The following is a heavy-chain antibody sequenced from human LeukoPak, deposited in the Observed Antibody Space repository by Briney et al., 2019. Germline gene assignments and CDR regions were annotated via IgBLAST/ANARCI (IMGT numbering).Heavy chain of an antibody. CDR2: TRNKRNSYTT. J-gene: IGHJ4*02. Sequence: PGGSLSLSCAASGFTFSDHYMDWVRRAPGKGLVWVGRTRNKRNSYTTEYASSVKGRFTISRDDSKNSEYLQMNRLETEDTAVYYCARLKADSRGYYYIEYWGQGTLVTVSS. V-gene: IGHV3-72*01. CDR1: GFTFSDHY. D-gene: IGHD3-22*01. CDR3: ARLKADSRGYYYIEY.